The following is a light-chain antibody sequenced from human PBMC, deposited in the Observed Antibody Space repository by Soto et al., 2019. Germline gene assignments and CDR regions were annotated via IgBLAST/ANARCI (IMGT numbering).Light chain of an antibody. V-gene: IGKV4-1*01. CDR1: QSVLYSSSNKNY. CDR2: WAS. J-gene: IGKJ1*01. CDR3: QQYCSSPWT. Sequence: DIVMTQSPDSLAVSLGESATINCRSSQSVLYSSSNKNYLAWYPQKPGQPPKLLIYWASTRESGVPDRFSGSGSGTDFTLTISSLQAEDVAVYYCQQYCSSPWTFGQGTKVEIK.